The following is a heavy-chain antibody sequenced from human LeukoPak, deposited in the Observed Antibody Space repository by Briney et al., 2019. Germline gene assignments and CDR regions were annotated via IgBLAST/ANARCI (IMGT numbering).Heavy chain of an antibody. CDR3: ARENYYGSGSYDH. J-gene: IGHJ4*02. CDR2: IYSGGST. D-gene: IGHD3-10*01. V-gene: IGHV3-66*02. CDR1: GFTVSSNY. Sequence: GGSLRLSCAASGFTVSSNYMSWVRQAPGKGLEWVSVIYSGGSTYYADSVKGRFTISRDNSKNTLYLQMNSLRAEDTAVYYCARENYYGSGSYDHWGQGTLVTVSS.